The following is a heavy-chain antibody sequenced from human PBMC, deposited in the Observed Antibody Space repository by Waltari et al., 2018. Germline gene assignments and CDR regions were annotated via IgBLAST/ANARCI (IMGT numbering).Heavy chain of an antibody. Sequence: QVQLVQSGAEVKKPGASVKVSCKASGYTFTGYYMHWVRQAPGQGLEWRGWIDPHSGGTNYAQKFQGRVTMTRDMSISTGYMEVGRRTSDDTAVYFCTRDGVRAGIVDQWGQGTLVTVSS. CDR1: GYTFTGYY. CDR2: IDPHSGGT. D-gene: IGHD3-22*01. J-gene: IGHJ4*02. CDR3: TRDGVRAGIVDQ. V-gene: IGHV1-2*02.